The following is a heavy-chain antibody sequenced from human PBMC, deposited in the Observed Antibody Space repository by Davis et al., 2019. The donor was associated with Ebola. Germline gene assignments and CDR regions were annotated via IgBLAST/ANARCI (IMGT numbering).Heavy chain of an antibody. CDR2: ISGSGADM. Sequence: GESLKISCTDSVITFSSYAMTWVRQAPGKGLEWVSGISGSGADMHYADSVKGRFTISRDNSKNTLYVQMNSLRAEDTAVYYCAKGDSSGWPGSYWGQGTLVTVSS. D-gene: IGHD6-19*01. CDR1: VITFSSYA. V-gene: IGHV3-23*01. J-gene: IGHJ4*02. CDR3: AKGDSSGWPGSY.